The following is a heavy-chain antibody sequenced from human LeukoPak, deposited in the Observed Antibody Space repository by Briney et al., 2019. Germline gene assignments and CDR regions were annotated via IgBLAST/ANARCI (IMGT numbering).Heavy chain of an antibody. V-gene: IGHV3-21*04. CDR2: IGISSNKI. CDR1: GFTLRSYT. D-gene: IGHD1-26*01. CDR3: ARNVGARYFYYYYGMDV. Sequence: GGSLRLSCAASGFTLRSYTMNWVRQAPGKGLEWVSSIGISSNKIYYADSVKGRFIISRDNAKNSVYLQMNSLRAEDTALYHCARNVGARYFYYYYGMDVWGQGTTVTVSS. J-gene: IGHJ6*02.